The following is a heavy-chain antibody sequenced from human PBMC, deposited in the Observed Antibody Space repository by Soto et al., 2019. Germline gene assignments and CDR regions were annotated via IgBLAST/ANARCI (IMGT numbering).Heavy chain of an antibody. CDR1: GGTFSRYA. CDR3: AQTLGSAVAGPGRFDL. V-gene: IGHV1-69*12. D-gene: IGHD6-19*01. Sequence: QVQLVQSGAEVKKPGSSVKVSCKASGGTFSRYALSWVRQAPGQGLEWMGGITPMFATANYAQKFQGRVTISADESTSTVHMELRRLRSEDTAVYFCAQTLGSAVAGPGRFDLWGRCTLVIVSS. J-gene: IGHJ2*01. CDR2: ITPMFATA.